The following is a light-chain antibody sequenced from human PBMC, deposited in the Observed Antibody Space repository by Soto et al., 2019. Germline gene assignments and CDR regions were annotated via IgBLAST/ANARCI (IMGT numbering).Light chain of an antibody. Sequence: EIVLTQSPATLSLSPGERATLSCRASQSVNSNLAWYQQKPGQAPRLLIVDASNRATGIPARFRGSGSGTDFTLTISSLEPEDCAVYYCQQRSNWHPYTFGQGTKLEIK. V-gene: IGKV3-11*01. CDR3: QQRSNWHPYT. CDR1: QSVNSN. CDR2: DAS. J-gene: IGKJ2*01.